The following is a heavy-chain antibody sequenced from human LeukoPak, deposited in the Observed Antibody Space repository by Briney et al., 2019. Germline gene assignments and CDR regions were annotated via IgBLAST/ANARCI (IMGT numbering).Heavy chain of an antibody. CDR2: IYYSGST. J-gene: IGHJ3*02. CDR1: GGSISYYY. V-gene: IGHV4-59*01. CDR3: ARDLILTGYYNVFDI. D-gene: IGHD3-9*01. Sequence: PSETLSLTCTVSGGSISYYYWNWIRQPPGKGLEWIGNIYYSGSTNYNTSLKSRVTISIDTSKNQFSLKLSSVTAADTAVYYCARDLILTGYYNVFDIWGQGTMVTVSS.